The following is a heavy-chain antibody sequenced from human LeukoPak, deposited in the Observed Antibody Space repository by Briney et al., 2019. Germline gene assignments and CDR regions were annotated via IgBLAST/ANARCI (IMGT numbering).Heavy chain of an antibody. CDR3: ARGSSRSPRDAFDI. Sequence: ASVKVSCKASGYTFTSYYMHWVRQAPGQGLEWMGIISPSGGSTTYAQKFQGRVTMTRDMSTTTVNVELSSLRSEDTAVYYCARGSSRSPRDAFDIWGQGTMVTVSS. V-gene: IGHV1-46*01. CDR1: GYTFTSYY. J-gene: IGHJ3*02. CDR2: ISPSGGST.